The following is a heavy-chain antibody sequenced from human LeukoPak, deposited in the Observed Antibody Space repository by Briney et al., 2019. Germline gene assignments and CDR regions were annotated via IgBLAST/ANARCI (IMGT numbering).Heavy chain of an antibody. Sequence: ASVKVSCTASGYTFTSYYMHWVRQAPGQGLEWMGIINPSGGSTSYAQKFQGRGTMTRDTSTSTVYMELRSLKYEDTDVYYCARDHVGGSYIYYYYGMDVWGQGTTVTVSS. J-gene: IGHJ6*02. CDR1: GYTFTSYY. CDR2: INPSGGST. V-gene: IGHV1-46*01. D-gene: IGHD1-26*01. CDR3: ARDHVGGSYIYYYYGMDV.